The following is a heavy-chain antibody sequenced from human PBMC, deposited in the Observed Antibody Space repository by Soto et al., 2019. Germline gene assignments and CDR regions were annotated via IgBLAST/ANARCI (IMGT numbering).Heavy chain of an antibody. V-gene: IGHV3-30-3*01. D-gene: IGHD1-1*01. J-gene: IGHJ6*02. CDR1: GFTFDTYG. Sequence: QSGGSLRLSCAASGFTFDTYGIHWVRQAPGKGLEWVALISYEGSNKYYSDSVKGRFTISRDNSKSTLFLHMNSLRVEDTGVYYCARVNPGNNLYYFNGLDVWGQGTSVTVSS. CDR3: ARVNPGNNLYYFNGLDV. CDR2: ISYEGSNK.